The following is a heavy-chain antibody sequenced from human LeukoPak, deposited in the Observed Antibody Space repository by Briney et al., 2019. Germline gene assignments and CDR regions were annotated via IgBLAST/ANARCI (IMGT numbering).Heavy chain of an antibody. D-gene: IGHD2-15*01. Sequence: PGGSLRLSCAASGFTFSSYAMHWVRQAPGKGLEWVAVISYDGSNKYYADSVKGRFTISRDNSKNTLYLQMNSLRAEDTAVYYCARDPRGSCCFDYWGQGTLVTVSS. J-gene: IGHJ4*02. CDR2: ISYDGSNK. CDR1: GFTFSSYA. CDR3: ARDPRGSCCFDY. V-gene: IGHV3-30-3*01.